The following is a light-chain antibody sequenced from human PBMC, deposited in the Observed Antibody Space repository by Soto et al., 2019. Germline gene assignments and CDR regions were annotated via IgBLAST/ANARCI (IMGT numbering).Light chain of an antibody. CDR3: QQHINWPLT. V-gene: IGKV3-11*01. Sequence: EVVMRQSPATLSLSPGERATLSCRASQTVSSSLAWYQQKPGQAPRLLIYEVSNRATGIPARFSGSGSGADFTLTISSLEPGDFALYYCQQHINWPLTFGGGTKV. CDR2: EVS. J-gene: IGKJ4*01. CDR1: QTVSSS.